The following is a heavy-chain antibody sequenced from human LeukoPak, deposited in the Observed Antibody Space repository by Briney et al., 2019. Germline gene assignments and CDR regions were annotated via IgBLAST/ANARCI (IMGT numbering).Heavy chain of an antibody. CDR1: GFTLSTYV. Sequence: GGSLRLSCAASGFTLSTYVMSWVRQAPGKGLEWVSAISGSGGSTYYADSVKGRFTISRDNSKNTLYLQMNSLGADDTAVYYCAKGDWRYFDYWGQGTLVTVSS. CDR3: AKGDWRYFDY. V-gene: IGHV3-23*01. D-gene: IGHD3/OR15-3a*01. CDR2: ISGSGGST. J-gene: IGHJ4*02.